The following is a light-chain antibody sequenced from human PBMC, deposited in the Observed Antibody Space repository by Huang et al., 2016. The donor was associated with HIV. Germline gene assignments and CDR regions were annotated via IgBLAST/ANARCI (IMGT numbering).Light chain of an antibody. Sequence: DIVMTQSPDSLAVSLGERATINCRSSQRVLVSSNNKNYLAWYQQRPGQPPKLLIYWASNRDSGVPDRFVGTGSGTDFTLTIGSLQAEDVAVYFCQQYYDTPLTFGPGTKVDIK. CDR2: WAS. J-gene: IGKJ3*01. V-gene: IGKV4-1*01. CDR3: QQYYDTPLT. CDR1: QRVLVSSNNKNY.